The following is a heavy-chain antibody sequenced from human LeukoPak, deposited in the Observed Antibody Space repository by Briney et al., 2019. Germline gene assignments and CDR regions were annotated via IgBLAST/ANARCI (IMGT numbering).Heavy chain of an antibody. J-gene: IGHJ3*02. V-gene: IGHV3-23*01. CDR1: GFTFSSYG. Sequence: GGTLRLSCAASGFTFSSYGMSWVRQAPGKGLERVSAISGSGGSTYYADSVKGRFTISRDNSKNTLYLQMNSLRAEDTAVYYCAKSRSYTVRDAFEIWGQGTKVTVSS. CDR2: ISGSGGST. CDR3: AKSRSYTVRDAFEI. D-gene: IGHD3-10*01.